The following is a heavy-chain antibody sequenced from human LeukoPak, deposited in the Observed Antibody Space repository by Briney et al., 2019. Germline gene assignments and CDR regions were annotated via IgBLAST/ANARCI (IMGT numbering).Heavy chain of an antibody. Sequence: GGSLRLSCATSGFTFSSYGVHWVRQAPGKGLEWVAFRRYDGNNKYYAESVEGRFTISRDNSNNTVYLHMNSLRTGDTAMYYCAKDAGLNSYGSWLDYWGQGTLVTVSS. J-gene: IGHJ4*02. CDR3: AKDAGLNSYGSWLDY. V-gene: IGHV3-30*02. D-gene: IGHD5-18*01. CDR1: GFTFSSYG. CDR2: RRYDGNNK.